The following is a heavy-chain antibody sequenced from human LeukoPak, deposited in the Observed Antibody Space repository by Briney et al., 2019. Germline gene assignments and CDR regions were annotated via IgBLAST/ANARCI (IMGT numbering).Heavy chain of an antibody. Sequence: PSETLSLTCTVSGGSISSGGYYWSWIRQHPGKGLEWIGYIYYSGSTYYNPSLKSRVTISVDTSKNQFSLKLSSVTAADTAVYYCARGGIAAAPEHYWGQGTLVTVSS. CDR2: IYYSGST. CDR3: ARGGIAAAPEHY. J-gene: IGHJ4*02. D-gene: IGHD6-13*01. CDR1: GGSISSGGYY. V-gene: IGHV4-31*03.